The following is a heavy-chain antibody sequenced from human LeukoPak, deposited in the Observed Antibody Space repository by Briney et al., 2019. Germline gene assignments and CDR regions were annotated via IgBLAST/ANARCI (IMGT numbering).Heavy chain of an antibody. D-gene: IGHD1-26*01. V-gene: IGHV4-4*07. Sequence: SETLLLTCSVSGGSISCYFWRWIPQPAGKGLEWIGRIYTSGSTNYNPHLKSRLTMSVDTTKNQSYLKLSSVTAADTAVYYGGGGVRAGRFDFWGQGTLVTVSS. CDR3: GGGVRAGRFDF. CDR1: GGSISCYF. J-gene: IGHJ4*02. CDR2: IYTSGST.